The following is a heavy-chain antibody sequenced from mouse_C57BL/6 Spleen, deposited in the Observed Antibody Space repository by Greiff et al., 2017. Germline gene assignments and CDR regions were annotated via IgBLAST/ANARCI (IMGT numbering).Heavy chain of an antibody. CDR2: IYPGDGDT. Sequence: VQLQESGPELVKPGASVKISCKASGYAFSSSWMNWVKQRPGKGLEWIGRIYPGDGDTNYNGKFKGKGTLTADKSSSTAYMQLSSLTSEDSAVYFCATTGKGGYWGQGTTLTVSS. D-gene: IGHD4-1*02. CDR3: ATTGKGGY. CDR1: GYAFSSSW. J-gene: IGHJ2*01. V-gene: IGHV1-82*01.